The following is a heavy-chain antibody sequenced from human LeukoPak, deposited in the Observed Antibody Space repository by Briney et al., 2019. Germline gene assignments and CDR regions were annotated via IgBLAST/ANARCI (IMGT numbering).Heavy chain of an antibody. J-gene: IGHJ3*02. V-gene: IGHV3-7*01. Sequence: GGSLRLSCAASGFTFRSYAMTWVRQAPGKGLEWVANIKRDGRDKNSVDSVKGRFTISRDNAKNSMFLQMNSLRVEDTAVYYCARESRITGTTTSGFDIWGQGTMVTVSS. D-gene: IGHD1-14*01. CDR3: ARESRITGTTTSGFDI. CDR2: IKRDGRDK. CDR1: GFTFRSYA.